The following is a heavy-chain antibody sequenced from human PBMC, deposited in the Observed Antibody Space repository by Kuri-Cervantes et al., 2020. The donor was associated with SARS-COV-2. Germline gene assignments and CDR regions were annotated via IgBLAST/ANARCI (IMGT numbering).Heavy chain of an antibody. CDR3: ASRRGFLAYNDAFDI. J-gene: IGHJ3*02. D-gene: IGHD3-3*01. V-gene: IGHV1-8*03. CDR1: GYTFTSYG. CDR2: MNPNSGNT. Sequence: ASVKVSCKASGYTFTSYGISWVRQATGQGLEWMGWMNPNSGNTGYAQKFQGRVTITRNTSISTAYMELSSLRSEDTAVYYRASRRGFLAYNDAFDIWGQGTMVTVSS.